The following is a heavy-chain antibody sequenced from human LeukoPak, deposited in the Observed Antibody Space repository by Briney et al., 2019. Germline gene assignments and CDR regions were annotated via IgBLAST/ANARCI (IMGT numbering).Heavy chain of an antibody. J-gene: IGHJ4*02. CDR3: AREDWGSGYYFFDY. Sequence: SETLSLTCTVSGGSISSYYWSWIRQPPGKGLEWIGYIYYSGSTYYNPSLNSRVTISVDTSKNQFSLKLSSVTAADTAVYYCAREDWGSGYYFFDYWGQGTLVTVSS. CDR1: GGSISSYY. D-gene: IGHD3-22*01. CDR2: IYYSGST. V-gene: IGHV4-59*12.